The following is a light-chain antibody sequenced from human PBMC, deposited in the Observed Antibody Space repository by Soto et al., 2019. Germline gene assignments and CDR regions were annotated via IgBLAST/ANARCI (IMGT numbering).Light chain of an antibody. CDR1: QSISTA. V-gene: IGKV1-5*03. J-gene: IGKJ1*01. CDR2: KAS. Sequence: DIQMTQSPSTLSASVTDRVTITCRASQSISTALARYQQKAGKAPKLLIYKASTLESGVPSRFSGSGSGTEFTLTISSLQPDDFATYYCQQYKNYWTFGQGTKVDIK. CDR3: QQYKNYWT.